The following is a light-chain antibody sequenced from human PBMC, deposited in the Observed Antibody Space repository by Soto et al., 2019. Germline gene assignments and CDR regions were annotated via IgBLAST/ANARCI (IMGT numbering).Light chain of an antibody. J-gene: IGKJ2*01. CDR1: QNINTY. CDR3: QQTSSPPRT. Sequence: DIQMAQSPSSLSASVGDRVTITCRASQNINTYLNWYQQKPGKAPKVLIYAASSLQSGVPSRFSGSGSGTDFTLTISSLQPEDFATYYCQQTSSPPRTFGQGTKVDIK. CDR2: AAS. V-gene: IGKV1-39*01.